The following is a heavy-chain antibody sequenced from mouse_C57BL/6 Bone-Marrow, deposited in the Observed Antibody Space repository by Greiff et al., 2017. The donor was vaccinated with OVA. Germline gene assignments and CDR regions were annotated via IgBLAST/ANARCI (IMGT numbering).Heavy chain of an antibody. CDR3: ARHENLDY. J-gene: IGHJ2*01. CDR2: ISSGGSYT. V-gene: IGHV5-6*01. CDR1: GFTFSSYG. Sequence: EVKLVESGGDLVKPGGSLKLSCAASGFTFSSYGMSWVRQTPDKRLEWVATISSGGSYTYYPDSVKGRFTISRGNAKNTLYLQMSSLKSEDTAMYYCARHENLDYWGQGTTLTVAS.